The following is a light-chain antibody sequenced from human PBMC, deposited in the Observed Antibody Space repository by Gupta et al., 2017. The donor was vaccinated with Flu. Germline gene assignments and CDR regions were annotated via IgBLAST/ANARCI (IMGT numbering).Light chain of an antibody. Sequence: EIVLTQSPATLSLSPGEGATLSCRASQSVSSYLAWYQHKPGQAPRLLIYDASNRAPGIPARFSGSGCGKDFTLTISSREPEDFAVYYCQQRSNWPPYSFVQGTKLEIK. CDR1: QSVSSY. J-gene: IGKJ2*03. CDR2: DAS. CDR3: QQRSNWPPYS. V-gene: IGKV3-11*01.